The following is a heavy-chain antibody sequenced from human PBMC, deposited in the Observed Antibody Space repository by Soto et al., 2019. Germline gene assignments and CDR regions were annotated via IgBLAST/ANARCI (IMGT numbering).Heavy chain of an antibody. V-gene: IGHV1-69*02. Sequence: QVQLVQSGAEVKKPGSSVKVSCKASGGTFSSYTNSWVRQAPGQGLEWMGRIIPILGIANYAQKFQGRVTITADKSTSTAYMELSSLRSEDTAVYYCARLLVLDYYYGMDVWGQGTTVTVSS. D-gene: IGHD6-13*01. CDR3: ARLLVLDYYYGMDV. CDR2: IIPILGIA. J-gene: IGHJ6*02. CDR1: GGTFSSYT.